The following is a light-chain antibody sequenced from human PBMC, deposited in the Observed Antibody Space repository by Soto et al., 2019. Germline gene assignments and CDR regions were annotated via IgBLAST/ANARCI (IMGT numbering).Light chain of an antibody. CDR2: GAS. J-gene: IGKJ4*01. Sequence: EIVMTQSPATLSVSPGGRATLSCRASQSISSNLAWYQQRRGQAPRLLIYGASTRAPGIPARFSGSGSGTEFTLTISSLQSEDFAVYYCQQYNNWPRLTFGGGTKVDIK. CDR1: QSISSN. V-gene: IGKV3-15*01. CDR3: QQYNNWPRLT.